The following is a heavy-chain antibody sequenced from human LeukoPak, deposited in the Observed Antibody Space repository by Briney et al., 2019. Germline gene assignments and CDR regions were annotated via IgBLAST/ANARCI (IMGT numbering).Heavy chain of an antibody. V-gene: IGHV3-7*03. CDR3: ARDRESSGWYSDY. CDR1: RFTFSSYW. D-gene: IGHD6-19*01. CDR2: IKQDGSEK. Sequence: PGGSLRLSCAASRFTFSSYWMSWVRQAPGKGLQWVANIKQDGSEKYYVDSVKGRFTISRDNAKNSLYLQMNSLRAKYTALYYCARDRESSGWYSDYWGQGTLVTVSS. J-gene: IGHJ4*02.